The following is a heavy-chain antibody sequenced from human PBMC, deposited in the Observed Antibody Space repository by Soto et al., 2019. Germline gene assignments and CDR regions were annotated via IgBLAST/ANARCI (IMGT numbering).Heavy chain of an antibody. V-gene: IGHV3-13*01. Sequence: VGSLRLSCASSVFTFSSYDMHCVRQATGKGLEWVSAIGTAGDTYYPGSVKGRFTISRENAKNSLYLQMSSLRAGDTAVYYCARVIWHLGMDVWGQGTTVTVSS. CDR3: ARVIWHLGMDV. J-gene: IGHJ6*01. CDR1: VFTFSSYD. D-gene: IGHD3-10*01. CDR2: IGTAGDT.